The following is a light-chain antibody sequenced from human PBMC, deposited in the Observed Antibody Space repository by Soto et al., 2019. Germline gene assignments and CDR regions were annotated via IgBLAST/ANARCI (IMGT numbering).Light chain of an antibody. CDR1: QRTSSS. J-gene: IGKJ1*01. V-gene: IGKV1-5*01. CDR2: DAP. CDR3: HQYNNYSRT. Sequence: DIQMTKSPSTLSASAVDRVTITCRPSQRTSSSWAWYQQKRGKAPKLLIYDAPSLESGVPSRFSGSGSGTKFPLTISSLQPYDFATYYCHQYNNYSRTFGQGTKVEIK.